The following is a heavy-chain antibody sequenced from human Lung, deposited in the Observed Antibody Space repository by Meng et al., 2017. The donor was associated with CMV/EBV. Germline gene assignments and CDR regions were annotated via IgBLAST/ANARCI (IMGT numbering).Heavy chain of an antibody. CDR3: ARSYNGKYYPPYYYYYYGMDV. V-gene: IGHV3-30*02. D-gene: IGHD1-26*01. J-gene: IGHJ6*02. CDR2: IHYDESDK. CDR1: GFYFRDYG. Sequence: SCTASGFYFRDYGMHWVRQAPGKGLEGVTFIHYDESDKYYTDSVKGRFTISRDNSKKTLYLQMNSLRAEDTAVYYCARSYNGKYYPPYYYYYYGMDVWXQGTTVTVSS.